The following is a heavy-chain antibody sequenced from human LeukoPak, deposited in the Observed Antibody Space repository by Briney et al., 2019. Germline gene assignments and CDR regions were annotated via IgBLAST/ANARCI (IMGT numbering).Heavy chain of an antibody. CDR1: GYSFTNYW. V-gene: IGHV5-51*01. J-gene: IGHJ6*03. Sequence: GESLKISCKGSGYSFTNYWIGWVRQMPGKGLEWMGIIYPGDSDTRYSPSFQGQVTISADKSISTAYLQWNCLKASDTAIYYCARHPRYFDALTRRDYYYYMDVWGKGTAVTVSS. D-gene: IGHD3-9*01. CDR2: IYPGDSDT. CDR3: ARHPRYFDALTRRDYYYYMDV.